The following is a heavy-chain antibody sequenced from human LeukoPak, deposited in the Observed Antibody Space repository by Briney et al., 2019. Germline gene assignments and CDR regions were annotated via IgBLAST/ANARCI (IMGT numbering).Heavy chain of an antibody. V-gene: IGHV3-53*01. D-gene: IGHD5-24*01. CDR1: GFSVSSNY. Sequence: GGSLRLSCEASGFSVSSNYLSWVRQAPGKGLEWVSVIYRGESKKYADSVKGRFTISRDNARNSLYLQMNSLRVDDTAIYYCAGGLLEAQGWLQWLGTVYSMDVWGQGTPVTVSS. J-gene: IGHJ6*02. CDR2: IYRGESK. CDR3: AGGLLEAQGWLQWLGTVYSMDV.